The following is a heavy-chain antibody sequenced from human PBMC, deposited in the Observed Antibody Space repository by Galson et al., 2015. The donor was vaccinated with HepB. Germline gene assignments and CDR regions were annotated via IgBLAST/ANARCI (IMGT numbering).Heavy chain of an antibody. CDR1: GFTFSSYS. V-gene: IGHV3-21*01. Sequence: SLRLSCAASGFTFSSYSMNWVRQAPGKGLEWVSSISSSSSYIYYADSVKGRFTISRDNAKNSLYLQMNSLRAEDTAVYYCARSIAAAGTGPPTMDVWGQGTTVTVSS. CDR2: ISSSSSYI. CDR3: ARSIAAAGTGPPTMDV. J-gene: IGHJ6*02. D-gene: IGHD6-13*01.